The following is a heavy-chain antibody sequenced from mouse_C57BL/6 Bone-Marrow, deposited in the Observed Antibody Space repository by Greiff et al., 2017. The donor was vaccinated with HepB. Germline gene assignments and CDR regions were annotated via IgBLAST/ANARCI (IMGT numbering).Heavy chain of an antibody. V-gene: IGHV1-50*01. CDR1: GYTFTSYW. Sequence: QVQLQQPGAELVKPGASVKLSCKASGYTFTSYWMQWVKQRPGQGLEWIGEIDPSDSYTNYNQKFKGKATLTVDTSSSTAYMQLSSLTSEDSAVYYWARYVDYYAMDYWGQGTSVTVSS. J-gene: IGHJ4*01. CDR3: ARYVDYYAMDY. CDR2: IDPSDSYT.